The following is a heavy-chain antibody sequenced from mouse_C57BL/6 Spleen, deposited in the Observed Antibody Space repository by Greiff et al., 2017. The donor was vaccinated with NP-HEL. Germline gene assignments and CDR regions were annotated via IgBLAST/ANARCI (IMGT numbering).Heavy chain of an antibody. Sequence: VQLQQSGAELMKPGASVKLSCKATGYTFTGYWIEWVKQRPGHGLEWIGEILPGSGSTTYNEKFKGKATFTADTSSNTAYMQLSSLPTEDSAVYYCASSYGSSYGYFDDWGTGTTVTVSA. CDR1: GYTFTGYW. V-gene: IGHV1-9*01. CDR2: ILPGSGST. D-gene: IGHD1-1*01. CDR3: ASSYGSSYGYFDD. J-gene: IGHJ1*03.